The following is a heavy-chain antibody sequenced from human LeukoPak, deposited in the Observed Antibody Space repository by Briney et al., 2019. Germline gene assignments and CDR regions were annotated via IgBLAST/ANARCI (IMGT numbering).Heavy chain of an antibody. D-gene: IGHD3-10*01. V-gene: IGHV3-21*01. Sequence: GGSLRLSCAVSGFTYSIYSMNWVRHARGKALEWVSSISSSSSYIYYADSVRGRFTISRHNAKNSMYLEMNSLRAEDTAVYYCARDLNPDYYASGSQYSHGMDVWGEGTTVTVSS. CDR2: ISSSSSYI. CDR3: ARDLNPDYYASGSQYSHGMDV. J-gene: IGHJ6*04. CDR1: GFTYSIYS.